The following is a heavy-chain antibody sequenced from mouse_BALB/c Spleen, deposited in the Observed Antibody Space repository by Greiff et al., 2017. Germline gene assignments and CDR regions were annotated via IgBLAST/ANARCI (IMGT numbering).Heavy chain of an antibody. J-gene: IGHJ3*01. Sequence: QVQLKESGPGLVAPSQSLSITCTVSGFSLTSYGVHWVRQPPGKGLEWLGVIWAGGSTNYNSALMSRLSISKDNSKSQVFLKMNSLQTDDTAMYYCARGGNYPWFAYWGQGTLVTVSA. CDR1: GFSLTSYG. CDR2: IWAGGST. V-gene: IGHV2-9*02. D-gene: IGHD2-1*01. CDR3: ARGGNYPWFAY.